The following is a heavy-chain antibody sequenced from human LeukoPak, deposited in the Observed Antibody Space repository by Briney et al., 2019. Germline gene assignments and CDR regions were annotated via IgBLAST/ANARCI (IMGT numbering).Heavy chain of an antibody. CDR1: GHRFATYW. CDR3: VTAGHFDY. J-gene: IGHJ4*02. D-gene: IGHD6-13*01. V-gene: IGHV5-51*01. CDR2: IYAGDSDT. Sequence: GESLKISCKGSGHRFATYWIGWVRQMPGKGLEWMGIIYAGDSDTRYSPSFQSQVTISVDKSIRTAYLQWSSLKASDTAMYYCVTAGHFDYWGQGTLVTVSS.